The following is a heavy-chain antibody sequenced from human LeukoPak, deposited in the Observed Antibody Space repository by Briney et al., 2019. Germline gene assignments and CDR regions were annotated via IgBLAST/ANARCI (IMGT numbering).Heavy chain of an antibody. J-gene: IGHJ4*02. V-gene: IGHV4-59*08. CDR2: IYYSGST. CDR1: GGSFSSYY. CDR3: ARQDPDSSSWTFDY. D-gene: IGHD6-13*01. Sequence: SETLSLTCAVYGGSFSSYYWSWIRQPPGKGLEWIGYIYYSGSTNYNPSLKSRVTISVDTSKNQFSLKLSSVTAADTAVYYCARQDPDSSSWTFDYWGQGTLVTVSS.